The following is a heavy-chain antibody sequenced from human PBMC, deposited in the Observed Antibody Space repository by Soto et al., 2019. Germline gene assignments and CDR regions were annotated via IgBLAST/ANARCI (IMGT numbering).Heavy chain of an antibody. V-gene: IGHV4-31*03. Sequence: SETLSLTCTFSGGSISSGGYSWSWIRQHPGKGLEWMGYIYYSGSTYYNPSLKSRVTISVDTSKNQFSLKLSSVTAADTAVYCCARDPCPGGMEVWGQGTTVTVSS. J-gene: IGHJ6*02. CDR3: ARDPCPGGMEV. CDR2: IYYSGST. D-gene: IGHD3-10*01. CDR1: GGSISSGGYS.